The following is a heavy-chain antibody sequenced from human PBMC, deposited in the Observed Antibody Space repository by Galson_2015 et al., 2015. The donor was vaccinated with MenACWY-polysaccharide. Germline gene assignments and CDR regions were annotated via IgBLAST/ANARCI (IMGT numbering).Heavy chain of an antibody. CDR2: ISDNGAFI. J-gene: IGHJ4*02. CDR3: TKGARGSAGWHYYFDH. CDR1: GFTFSSYS. V-gene: IGHV3-23*01. Sequence: SLRLSCAASGFTFSSYSMSWVRQAPGKGLEWVSVISDNGAFIYYPDSVKGRFSISRDNSENTLFLQMSSLRGDDAAVYYCTKGARGSAGWHYYFDHWGQGTLITASS. D-gene: IGHD3-9*01.